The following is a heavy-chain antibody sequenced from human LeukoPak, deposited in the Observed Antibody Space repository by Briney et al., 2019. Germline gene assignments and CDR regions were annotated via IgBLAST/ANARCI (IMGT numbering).Heavy chain of an antibody. CDR3: ARAGGSGLFDY. V-gene: IGHV4-34*01. Sequence: PSETLSLTYAVYGGSFSGYYWSWIRQPPGKGLEWIGEINHSGSTNYNPSLKSRVTISVDTSKNQFSLKLSSVTAADTAVYYCARAGGSGLFDYWGQGTLVTVSS. D-gene: IGHD3-10*01. CDR2: INHSGST. CDR1: GGSFSGYY. J-gene: IGHJ4*02.